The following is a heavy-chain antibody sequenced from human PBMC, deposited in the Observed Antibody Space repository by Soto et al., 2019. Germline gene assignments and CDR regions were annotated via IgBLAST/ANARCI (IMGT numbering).Heavy chain of an antibody. Sequence: SVWFFGRTSGGTFSSDASSWVRQAPGQGREWRGGIIPIFGTANYAQKFQGRVTITADASTSTAYMELSSLRSEDTAVYYCARCDYYDSRGYYLEAFDSWSQGTMVNVAS. CDR1: GGTFSSDA. J-gene: IGHJ3*02. D-gene: IGHD3-22*01. CDR2: IIPIFGTA. V-gene: IGHV1-69*13. CDR3: ARCDYYDSRGYYLEAFDS.